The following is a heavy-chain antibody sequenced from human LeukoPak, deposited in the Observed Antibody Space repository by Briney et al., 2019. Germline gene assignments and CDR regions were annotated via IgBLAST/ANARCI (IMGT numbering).Heavy chain of an antibody. CDR2: INRDGGRT. V-gene: IGHV3-20*04. D-gene: IGHD2-2*01. J-gene: IGHJ4*02. CDR3: ARGLYCSSTDCYLYFYFDS. CDR1: GFTIDDYG. Sequence: GGSLRLSCAASGFTIDDYGMSWVRQVPGKGLEWVPSINRDGGRTDYVDSVRGRFTISRDNAKNSLYLQMNSLRAEDTALYFCARGLYCSSTDCYLYFYFDSWGQGTLVTVSS.